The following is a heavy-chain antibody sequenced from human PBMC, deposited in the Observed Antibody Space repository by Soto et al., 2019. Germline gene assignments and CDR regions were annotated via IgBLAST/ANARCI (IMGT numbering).Heavy chain of an antibody. D-gene: IGHD1-26*01. CDR1: GFTFSSSG. V-gene: IGHV3-33*01. J-gene: IGHJ4*02. Sequence: QVQLVESGGGVVQPGRSLRLSWAASGFTFSSSGMHWFSQAPGKGLEWVAVIWYDGRNKYYADSVKGRFTISRDNSKNTLYLQMNSLRGEDTAVYYCARDWEAAFDYWGQGTLVTVSS. CDR2: IWYDGRNK. CDR3: ARDWEAAFDY.